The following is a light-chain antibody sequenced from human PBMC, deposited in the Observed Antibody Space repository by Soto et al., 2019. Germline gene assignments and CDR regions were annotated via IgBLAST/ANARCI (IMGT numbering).Light chain of an antibody. J-gene: IGKJ5*01. CDR2: EIS. Sequence: EIVMTPSPATMSTSPGDSATLSCRASQSVNSNYVAWYQQHPGQHTSLLIYEISTRDSGVPDRVSGSGSGTEFSLTISSLQSEDFAVYYCQQYSKWPITFGQGTRLEIK. V-gene: IGKV3-15*01. CDR1: QSVNSN. CDR3: QQYSKWPIT.